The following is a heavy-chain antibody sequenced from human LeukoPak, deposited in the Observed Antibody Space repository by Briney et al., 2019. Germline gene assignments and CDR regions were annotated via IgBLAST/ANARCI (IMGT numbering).Heavy chain of an antibody. Sequence: GGSLRLSCSASEFTFSNFGMHWVRQAPGRGLEWVAVIWSDGSNKYYADSVKGRFTISRDNSKYTLFLQMKSLRPEDTAVYYCARNWGNLAASGSFYGLDVWGQGTTVTGSS. CDR1: EFTFSNFG. CDR3: ARNWGNLAASGSFYGLDV. J-gene: IGHJ6*02. CDR2: IWSDGSNK. D-gene: IGHD6-13*01. V-gene: IGHV3-33*01.